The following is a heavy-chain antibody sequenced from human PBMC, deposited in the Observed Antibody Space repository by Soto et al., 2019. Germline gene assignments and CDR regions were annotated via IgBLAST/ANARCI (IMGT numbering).Heavy chain of an antibody. CDR2: IYSGGST. V-gene: IGHV3-66*01. Sequence: PGGSLRLSCAASGFTFSDNYMSWVRQAPGKGLEWVSVIYSGGSTYHADAVKGRFTISRDNSRNTLDLQMNSLRVEDTAVYYCARGNYYDILTGYRDYGMHVWGQGTTVTVSS. CDR1: GFTFSDNY. J-gene: IGHJ6*02. CDR3: ARGNYYDILTGYRDYGMHV. D-gene: IGHD3-9*01.